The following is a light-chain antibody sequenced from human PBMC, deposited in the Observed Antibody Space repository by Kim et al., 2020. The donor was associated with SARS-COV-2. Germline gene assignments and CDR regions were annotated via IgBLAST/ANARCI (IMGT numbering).Light chain of an antibody. CDR3: QHRSNWPLT. CDR2: DAS. CDR1: QSVSSN. J-gene: IGKJ4*01. V-gene: IGKV3-11*01. Sequence: LSPGEQSALSCRPSQSVSSNLAWYQQKPAQAPRLLIYDASNSATGIPARFSGSGSGTDFTLTISSLEPEDFAVYYCQHRSNWPLTFGGGTKVDIK.